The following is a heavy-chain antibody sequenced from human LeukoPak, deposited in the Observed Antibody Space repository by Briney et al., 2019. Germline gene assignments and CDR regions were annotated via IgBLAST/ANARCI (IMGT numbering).Heavy chain of an antibody. D-gene: IGHD3-3*01. J-gene: IGHJ4*02. V-gene: IGHV1-2*02. CDR2: INPNSGGT. CDR3: ARGLGGGVVIIGY. Sequence: GASVKVSCRASGYTFTGYYMQWVRQAPGQGLEWMGWINPNSGGTNYAQKFQGRVTMTRDTSISTAYMELSRLRSDDTAVYYCARGLGGGVVIIGYWGQGTLVTVSS. CDR1: GYTFTGYY.